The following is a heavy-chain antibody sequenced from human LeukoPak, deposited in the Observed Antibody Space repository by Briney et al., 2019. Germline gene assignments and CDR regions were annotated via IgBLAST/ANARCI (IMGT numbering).Heavy chain of an antibody. D-gene: IGHD6-19*01. CDR3: AREGIAVAGFDY. J-gene: IGHJ4*02. Sequence: SVKVSCKASGGTLRNSAISWVRQAPGQGLEWMGGIIPISGTANYAQKFQGRVTITADESTSTAYMELNSLRSEDTAVYYCAREGIAVAGFDYWGQGTLVTVSS. V-gene: IGHV1-69*01. CDR2: IIPISGTA. CDR1: GGTLRNSA.